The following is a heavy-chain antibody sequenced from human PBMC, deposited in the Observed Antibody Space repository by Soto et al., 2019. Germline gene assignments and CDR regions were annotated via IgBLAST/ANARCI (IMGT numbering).Heavy chain of an antibody. V-gene: IGHV3-33*01. CDR1: GFTFRNYG. D-gene: IGHD6-19*01. CDR3: ARDDIPGVAVATYGLDV. CDR2: IWYDESRE. J-gene: IGHJ6*02. Sequence: PGGSLRLSCAASGFTFRNYGMHWVRQAPGKGLEWVAVIWYDESREYYADSVKGRFTISRDNSKNTLYLQMNSLRAEDTAVYYCARDDIPGVAVATYGLDVWGQGTTVTVSS.